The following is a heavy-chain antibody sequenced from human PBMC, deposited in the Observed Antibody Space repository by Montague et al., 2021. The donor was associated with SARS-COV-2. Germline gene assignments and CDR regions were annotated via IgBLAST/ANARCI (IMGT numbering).Heavy chain of an antibody. Sequence: SETLSLTCTVSGGSISTYYWNWIRQPPGKGLEWIGYIHYNGYTAYNPSLKSRVTISVDTSKNQFSLKLTSVTAADTAVYYCARDRETTTDKFYGMDVWGQGTTVTVSS. J-gene: IGHJ6*02. CDR1: GGSISTYY. CDR2: IHYNGYT. V-gene: IGHV4-59*01. D-gene: IGHD1-1*01. CDR3: ARDRETTTDKFYGMDV.